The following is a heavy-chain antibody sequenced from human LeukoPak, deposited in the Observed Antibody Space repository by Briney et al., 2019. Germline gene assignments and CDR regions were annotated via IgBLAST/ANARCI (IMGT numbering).Heavy chain of an antibody. J-gene: IGHJ4*02. D-gene: IGHD2-21*02. CDR1: GFSFGDFA. CDR3: VKGRCDGGCHTREFDS. Sequence: PGGSLRLSCAASGFSFGDFAVHWVRQVPGKGLEWVSGISWNSGSLGYADSERGRFTVSRDNANNFLYLQMNSLTPEDTALYYCVKGRCDGGCHTREFDSWGQGTLVTVSS. CDR2: ISWNSGSL. V-gene: IGHV3-9*01.